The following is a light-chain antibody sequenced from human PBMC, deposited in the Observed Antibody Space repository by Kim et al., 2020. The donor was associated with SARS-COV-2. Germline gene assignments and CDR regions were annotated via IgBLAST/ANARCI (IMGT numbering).Light chain of an antibody. J-gene: IGKJ4*01. CDR1: QCVSSSY. CDR3: QQYGSPPLT. CDR2: GAS. V-gene: IGKV3-20*01. Sequence: EIVLTQSPGTLSLSPGERATLSCRASQCVSSSYLAWYQQKPGQAPRLLISGASRRATGIPERFSGSGSGTGFTLSISRLEPEDFAVYYCQQYGSPPLTFGGGTKVDIK.